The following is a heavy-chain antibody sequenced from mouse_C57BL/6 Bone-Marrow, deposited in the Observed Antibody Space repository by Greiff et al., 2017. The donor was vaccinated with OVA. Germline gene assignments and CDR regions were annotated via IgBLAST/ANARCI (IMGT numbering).Heavy chain of an antibody. CDR3: AAYYYGSGAWFAY. Sequence: VQLQQSGAELVKPGASVKLSCKASGYTFTSYWMQWVKQRPGQGLEWIGEIDPSDSYTNYNQKFKGKATLTVDTSSSTAYMQLSSLASEDSAVYYGAAYYYGSGAWFAYWGQGTLVTVSA. J-gene: IGHJ3*01. CDR2: IDPSDSYT. CDR1: GYTFTSYW. D-gene: IGHD1-1*01. V-gene: IGHV1-50*01.